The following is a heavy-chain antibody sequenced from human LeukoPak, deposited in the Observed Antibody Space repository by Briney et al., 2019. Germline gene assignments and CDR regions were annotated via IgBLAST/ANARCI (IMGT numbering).Heavy chain of an antibody. CDR2: ISSNGGST. Sequence: GGSLRLSCAASGFTFSSYAMHWVRQAPGKGLEYVSAISSNGGSTYYANSVKGRFTISRDNSKNTLYLQMGSLRAEDMAVYYCAIAGRFLEWLYPFDYWGQGTLVTVSS. CDR1: GFTFSSYA. CDR3: AIAGRFLEWLYPFDY. D-gene: IGHD3-3*01. V-gene: IGHV3-64*01. J-gene: IGHJ4*02.